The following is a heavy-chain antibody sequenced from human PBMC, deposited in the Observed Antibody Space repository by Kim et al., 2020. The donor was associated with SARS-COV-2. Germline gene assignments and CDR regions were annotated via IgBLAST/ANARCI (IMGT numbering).Heavy chain of an antibody. V-gene: IGHV4-34*01. CDR2: INHSGST. CDR1: GGSFSGYY. D-gene: IGHD5-12*01. J-gene: IGHJ4*02. CDR3: ARFGRRWLPVVFDY. Sequence: SETLSLTCAVYGGSFSGYYWSWIRQPPGKGLEWIGEINHSGSTNYNPSLKSRVTISVDTSKNQFSLKLSSVTAADTAVYYCARFGRRWLPVVFDYWGQGTLVTVSS.